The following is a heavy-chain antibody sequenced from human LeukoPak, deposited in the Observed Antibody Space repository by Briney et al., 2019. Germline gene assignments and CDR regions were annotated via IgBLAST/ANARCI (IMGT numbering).Heavy chain of an antibody. CDR3: ARHQRGTVTSYDY. CDR2: IYYTGGT. J-gene: IGHJ4*02. D-gene: IGHD4-17*01. V-gene: IGHV4-59*08. CDR1: GGSIGSNY. Sequence: SETLSLTCTVSGGSIGSNYWTWIRQPPGKGLEYIGYIYYTGGTNYNPSLKSRVTISVDTSKNQFSLKLSSVTAADTAVYYCARHQRGTVTSYDYWGQGTLVTVSS.